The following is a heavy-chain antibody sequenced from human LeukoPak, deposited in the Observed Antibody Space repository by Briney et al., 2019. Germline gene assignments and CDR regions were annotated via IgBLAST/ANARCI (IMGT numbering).Heavy chain of an antibody. CDR3: ARDPGSSAFDY. Sequence: GGSLRLSCAASGFTFTNYWMTWVGQAPGKGLEFVANINQDESVKNYVDSVKGRFTISRDNVENSLHLQMNSLRVEDTAVYYCARDPGSSAFDYWGQGTLVTVSS. V-gene: IGHV3-7*01. D-gene: IGHD5/OR15-5a*01. CDR2: INQDESVK. J-gene: IGHJ4*02. CDR1: GFTFTNYW.